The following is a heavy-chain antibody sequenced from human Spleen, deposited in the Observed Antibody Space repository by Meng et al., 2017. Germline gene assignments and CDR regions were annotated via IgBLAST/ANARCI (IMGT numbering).Heavy chain of an antibody. CDR1: GGSISSYY. D-gene: IGHD3-10*01. CDR3: AREVWFGELTYDY. CDR2: IYYSGST. J-gene: IGHJ4*02. Sequence: SETLSLTCTVSGGSISSYYCSWIRQPPGKGLEWIGYIYYSGSTNYNPSLKSRVTISVDTSKNQFSLKLSSVTAADTAVYYCAREVWFGELTYDYWGQGTLVTVSS. V-gene: IGHV4-59*12.